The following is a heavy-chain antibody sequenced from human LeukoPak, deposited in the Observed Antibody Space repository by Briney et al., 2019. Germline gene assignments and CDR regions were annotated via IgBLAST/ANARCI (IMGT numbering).Heavy chain of an antibody. V-gene: IGHV4-34*01. J-gene: IGHJ4*02. Sequence: PSETLSLTCAVYGGSFSGYYWSWIRQPPGKGLEWIGEINHSGSTNYNPSLKNRVTISVDTSKNQFSLKLSSVTAADTAVYYCARGRAYYYGSGRPKESDYWGQGTLVTVSS. CDR3: ARGRAYYYGSGRPKESDY. D-gene: IGHD3-10*01. CDR1: GGSFSGYY. CDR2: INHSGST.